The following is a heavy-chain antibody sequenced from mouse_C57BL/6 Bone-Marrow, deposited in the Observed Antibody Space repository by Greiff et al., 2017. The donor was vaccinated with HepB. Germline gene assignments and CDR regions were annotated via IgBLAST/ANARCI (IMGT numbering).Heavy chain of an antibody. Sequence: VQLQQSGAELARPGASVKLSCKASGYTFTSYGISWVKQRTGQGLEWIGEIYPRSGNTYYNEKFKGKATLTADKSSSTAYMELRSLTSEDSAVYFCARRGTLDVWGTGTTVTVSS. D-gene: IGHD2-14*01. V-gene: IGHV1-81*01. CDR1: GYTFTSYG. J-gene: IGHJ1*03. CDR3: ARRGTLDV. CDR2: IYPRSGNT.